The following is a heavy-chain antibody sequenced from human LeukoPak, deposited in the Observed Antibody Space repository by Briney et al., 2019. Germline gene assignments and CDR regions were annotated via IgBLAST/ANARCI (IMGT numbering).Heavy chain of an antibody. CDR3: AKDIGCSTTSCPEDY. J-gene: IGHJ4*02. CDR2: ISYDGSNI. CDR1: GFTFRNYG. V-gene: IGHV3-30*18. D-gene: IGHD2-2*01. Sequence: GGSLRLSCAASGFTFRNYGMHWVRQAPGKGLEWVAIISYDGSNIYYADSVKGRFTISRDNSRNTLNLQMNSLRAEDTAVYYCAKDIGCSTTSCPEDYWGQGTLVTVSS.